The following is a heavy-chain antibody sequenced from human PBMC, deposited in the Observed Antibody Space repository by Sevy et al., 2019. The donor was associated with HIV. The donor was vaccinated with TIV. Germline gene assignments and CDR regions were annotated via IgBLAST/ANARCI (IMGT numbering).Heavy chain of an antibody. J-gene: IGHJ4*02. Sequence: GSLRLSCAASGFTFYSYWMSWVRQAPGKGLEWVANIKQDGSEKYYVDSVKGRFTISRDNAKNSLYLHINSLRAEDTAVYYCARGGYYEPPDYWGQGTLVTVSS. D-gene: IGHD3-22*01. CDR3: ARGGYYEPPDY. CDR2: IKQDGSEK. CDR1: GFTFYSYW. V-gene: IGHV3-7*01.